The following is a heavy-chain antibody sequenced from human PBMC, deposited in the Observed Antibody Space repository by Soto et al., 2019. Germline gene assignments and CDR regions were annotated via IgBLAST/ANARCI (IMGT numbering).Heavy chain of an antibody. CDR2: ISTSDRTI. V-gene: IGHV3-48*03. D-gene: IGHD3-16*02. CDR1: GFTFSSYD. CDR3: ASTNGDVVPLRPLDS. J-gene: IGHJ4*02. Sequence: PGGSLRLSCAASGFTFSSYDMNWVRQAPGKGLEWVSYISTSDRTIYYADSVEGRFTISRDNAKNSLYLQMNSLRAEDTAVYYCASTNGDVVPLRPLDSWGQGTLVTVSS.